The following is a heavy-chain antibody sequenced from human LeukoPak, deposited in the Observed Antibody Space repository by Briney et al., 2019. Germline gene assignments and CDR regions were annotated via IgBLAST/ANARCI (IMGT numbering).Heavy chain of an antibody. CDR2: IYYSGST. CDR1: GGSISSYY. Sequence: PSETLSLTCTVSGGSISSYYWSWIRQPPGKGLEWIGYIYYSGSTNYNPSLKSRVTISVDTSKNQFSLKLSSVTAADTAVYYRARLDYYGSGTFYWGQGTLVTVSS. CDR3: ARLDYYGSGTFY. D-gene: IGHD3-10*01. V-gene: IGHV4-59*08. J-gene: IGHJ4*02.